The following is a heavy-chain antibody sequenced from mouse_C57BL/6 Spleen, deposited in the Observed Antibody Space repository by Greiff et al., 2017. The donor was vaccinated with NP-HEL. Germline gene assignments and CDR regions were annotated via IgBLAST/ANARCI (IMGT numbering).Heavy chain of an antibody. CDR2: ISGGGGNT. CDR3: ARHGPYYYGSSPFDY. CDR1: GFTFSSYT. D-gene: IGHD1-1*01. V-gene: IGHV5-9*01. Sequence: EVQVVESGGGLVKPGGSLKLSCAASGFTFSSYTMSWVRQTPEKRLEWVATISGGGGNTYYPDSVKGRFTISRDNAKNTLYLQMSSLRSEDTALYYCARHGPYYYGSSPFDYWGQGTTLTVSS. J-gene: IGHJ2*01.